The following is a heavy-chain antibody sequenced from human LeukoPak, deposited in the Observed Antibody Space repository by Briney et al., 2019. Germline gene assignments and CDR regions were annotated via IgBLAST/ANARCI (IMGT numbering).Heavy chain of an antibody. J-gene: IGHJ4*02. Sequence: GGSLRLSCAASGFTFDDYGMSWVRQAPGKGLEWVSSINWNGGSTGYADTVTGRFTISRDNAKNSLYLQMNSLRAEDTALYYCARDLRGGASYWGQGTLVTVSS. V-gene: IGHV3-20*04. CDR1: GFTFDDYG. CDR2: INWNGGST. CDR3: ARDLRGGASY. D-gene: IGHD3-10*01.